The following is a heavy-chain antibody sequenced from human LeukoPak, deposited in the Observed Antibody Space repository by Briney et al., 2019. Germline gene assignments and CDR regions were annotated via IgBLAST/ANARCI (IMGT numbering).Heavy chain of an antibody. CDR2: INPNSGGT. D-gene: IGHD2-15*01. CDR3: ARAQWYGGSRPPGDY. J-gene: IGHJ4*02. Sequence: ASVKVSCKASGYTFTGYYMHWVRQAPGQALEWMGWINPNSGGTNYAQKFQGRVTMTRDTSISTAYMELSRLRSDDTAVDYCARAQWYGGSRPPGDYWGQGTLVTVSS. V-gene: IGHV1-2*02. CDR1: GYTFTGYY.